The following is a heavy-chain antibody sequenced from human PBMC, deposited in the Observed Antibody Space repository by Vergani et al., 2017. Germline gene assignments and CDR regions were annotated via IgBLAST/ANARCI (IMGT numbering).Heavy chain of an antibody. CDR3: ARHRGSGGFFPSSYFYGMDV. D-gene: IGHD3-10*01. CDR2: IYHGGMT. CDR1: NYSICRDYF. J-gene: IGHJ6*02. Sequence: QVHLQESGPGLVKPSETLSLTCSVSNYSICRDYFWGWIRRSPGKGLEYIASIYHGGMTYYNPSLKSRATISIDTSENVISLRLTSVTAADTAIYYCARHRGSGGFFPSSYFYGMDVWGHGTTVTVSS. V-gene: IGHV4-38-2*02.